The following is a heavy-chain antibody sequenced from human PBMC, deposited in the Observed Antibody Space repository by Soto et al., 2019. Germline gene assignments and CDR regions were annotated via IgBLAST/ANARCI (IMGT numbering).Heavy chain of an antibody. Sequence: EVQLLESGGGLVQPGGSLRLSCAASGFTFSSSAMSWVRQAPGKRLEWVSAISGSGGSQYYADSVKGRFTISRDNYKKTLYLQMNSLRAEDTAVYYCALDYYGSGSYPNDAFDIWGQGTMVTVSS. CDR1: GFTFSSSA. CDR3: ALDYYGSGSYPNDAFDI. CDR2: ISGSGGSQ. J-gene: IGHJ3*02. V-gene: IGHV3-23*01. D-gene: IGHD3-10*01.